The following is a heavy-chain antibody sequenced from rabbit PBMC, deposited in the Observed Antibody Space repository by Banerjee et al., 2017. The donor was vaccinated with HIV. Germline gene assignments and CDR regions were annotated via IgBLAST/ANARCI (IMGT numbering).Heavy chain of an antibody. CDR1: GFSFNNKYV. CDR3: ARDLDGVIRWNFTL. Sequence: QEQLEESGGDLVKPEGSLTLTCKASGFSFNNKYVMCWVRQAPGKGLEWIACINSNTGSSGCASGAIVAFAIAITSSTTGTLQMTTLKPADTGSYFCARDLDGVIRWNFTLWDP. J-gene: IGHJ4*01. CDR2: INSNTGSS. D-gene: IGHD1-1*01. V-gene: IGHV1S45*01.